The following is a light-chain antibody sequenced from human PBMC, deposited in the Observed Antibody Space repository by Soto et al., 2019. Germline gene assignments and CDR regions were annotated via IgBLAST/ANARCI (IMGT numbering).Light chain of an antibody. Sequence: QSVLTEPPSASGSPGQSVTISCTGTSSDVGGYNYVSWYQQHPGKAPKLMIYEVSQRPSGVPDRFSGSKSGNTASLTVSGLQAEDEADYYCSSYAGCIPNVVGTGSNVTVL. CDR3: SSYAGCIPNV. CDR2: EVS. J-gene: IGLJ1*01. V-gene: IGLV2-8*01. CDR1: SSDVGGYNY.